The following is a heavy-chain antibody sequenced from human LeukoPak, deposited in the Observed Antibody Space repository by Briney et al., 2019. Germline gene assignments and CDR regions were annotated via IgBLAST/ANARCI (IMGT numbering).Heavy chain of an antibody. CDR2: INPNSGGT. Sequence: ASVKVSCKASGYTFTCYYMHWVRQAPGQGLEWMGWINPNSGGTNYAQKFQGRVTMTRDTSISTAYMELSRLRSDDTAVYYCARDRAGGYSGYDPFFDYWGQGTLVTVSS. CDR1: GYTFTCYY. J-gene: IGHJ4*02. CDR3: ARDRAGGYSGYDPFFDY. V-gene: IGHV1-2*02. D-gene: IGHD5-12*01.